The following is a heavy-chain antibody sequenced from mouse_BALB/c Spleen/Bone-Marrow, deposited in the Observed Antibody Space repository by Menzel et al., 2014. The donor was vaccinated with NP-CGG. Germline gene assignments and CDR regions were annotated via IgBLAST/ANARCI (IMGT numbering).Heavy chain of an antibody. D-gene: IGHD4-1*01. J-gene: IGHJ1*01. CDR2: IRADGST. Sequence: VQRVESGPGLVGPSQSLSITCTVSGFSLTSYGVHWVRQPPAKGLEWLGVIRADGSTNYNTPIITRMSISKDNSNSQLFLKISSLRTEDTAMYYGGRDLGRCFAIWGARATGTVSS. CDR3: GRDLGRCFAI. V-gene: IGHV2-9*02. CDR1: GFSLTSYG.